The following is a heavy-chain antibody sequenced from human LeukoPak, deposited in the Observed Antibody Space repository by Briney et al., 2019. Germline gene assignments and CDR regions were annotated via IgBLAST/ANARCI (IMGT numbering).Heavy chain of an antibody. CDR1: GGSISSYY. D-gene: IGHD3-22*01. J-gene: IGHJ4*02. V-gene: IGHV4-4*07. CDR2: IYTSGST. CDR3: AREYDHARHYYDSSGYYYWAPFDY. Sequence: SETLSLTCTVSGGSISSYYWSWIRQPAGKGLEWIGRIYTSGSTNYNPSLKSRVTMSVDTSKNQFSLKLSSVTAADTAVYYCAREYDHARHYYDSSGYYYWAPFDYWGQGTLVTVSS.